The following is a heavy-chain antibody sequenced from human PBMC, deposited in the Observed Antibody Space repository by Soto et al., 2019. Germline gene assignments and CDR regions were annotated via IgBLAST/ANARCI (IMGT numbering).Heavy chain of an antibody. CDR3: TTRPRGVGSTRDY. CDR1: GFTFSNAW. D-gene: IGHD1-26*01. J-gene: IGHJ4*02. CDR2: IKSKTDGGTT. Sequence: GGSLRLSCAASGFTFSNAWMSWVRQAPGKGLEWVGRIKSKTDGGTTDYAAPVKGRFTISRDDSKNTLYLQMNSLKTEDTAVYYCTTRPRGVGSTRDYWGQGTLVTVSS. V-gene: IGHV3-15*01.